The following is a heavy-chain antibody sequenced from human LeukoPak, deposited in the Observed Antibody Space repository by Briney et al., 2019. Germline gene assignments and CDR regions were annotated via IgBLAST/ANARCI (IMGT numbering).Heavy chain of an antibody. CDR3: AKDRIAVVPAAIKTNYFDY. CDR2: ISGSGGST. Sequence: PGGSLRLSCAASGFTFSNAWMAWVRQAPGKGLEWVSAISGSGGSTYYADSVKGRFTISRDNSKNTLYLQMNSLRAEDTAVYYCAKDRIAVVPAAIKTNYFDYWGQGTLVTVSS. V-gene: IGHV3-23*01. D-gene: IGHD2-2*02. CDR1: GFTFSNAW. J-gene: IGHJ4*02.